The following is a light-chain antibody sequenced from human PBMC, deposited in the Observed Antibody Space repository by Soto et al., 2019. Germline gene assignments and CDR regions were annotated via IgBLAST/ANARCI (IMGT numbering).Light chain of an antibody. V-gene: IGKV1-6*01. J-gene: IGKJ5*01. CDR3: QQYGYSPIT. CDR1: QGIRND. Sequence: AIQMTQCPSSLSASVGDRVTITCRASQGIRNDLGWYQQKPGKAPKLLIYAASSLQSGVPSRFSGSGSGTDFTLTISSLQPEDFAVYYCQQYGYSPITFGQGTRLEIK. CDR2: AAS.